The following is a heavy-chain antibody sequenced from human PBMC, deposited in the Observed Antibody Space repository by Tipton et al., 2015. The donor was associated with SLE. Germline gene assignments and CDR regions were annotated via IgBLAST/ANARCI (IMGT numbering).Heavy chain of an antibody. V-gene: IGHV3-7*01. D-gene: IGHD3-16*01. Sequence: SLRLSCAASGFTFSDHWMNWVRQAPGKGLEWVASINQGGSENHYVDSVRGRFTISRDNAKNSLYLQMNTLRAEDTAVYYCAKERFGAFEIWGQGTMVTVSS. CDR1: GFTFSDHW. CDR2: INQGGSEN. CDR3: AKERFGAFEI. J-gene: IGHJ3*02.